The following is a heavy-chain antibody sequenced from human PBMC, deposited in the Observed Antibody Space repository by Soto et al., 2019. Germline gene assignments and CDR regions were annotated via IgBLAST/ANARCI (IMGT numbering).Heavy chain of an antibody. Sequence: QVQLQESGPGLVKPSQTLSLTCTVSGGSISTSGYYWSWIRQHPGKGLEWIGYIDYSGSTSYNPSLKCRNTILAVTFKNQFSLTLSSVTARYLLVYCCHAVPNGNYIDYWGQGPLVTVSS. CDR3: HAVPNGNYIDY. D-gene: IGHD2-2*01. CDR1: GGSISTSGYY. V-gene: IGHV4-31*03. J-gene: IGHJ4*02. CDR2: IDYSGST.